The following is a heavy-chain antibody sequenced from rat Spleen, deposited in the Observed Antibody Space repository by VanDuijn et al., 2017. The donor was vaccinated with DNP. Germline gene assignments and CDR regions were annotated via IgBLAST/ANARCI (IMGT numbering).Heavy chain of an antibody. D-gene: IGHD1-4*01. V-gene: IGHV5-7*01. CDR1: GLTFSDYS. CDR2: ISYDGSST. CDR3: ATELPGYRGMDA. J-gene: IGHJ4*01. Sequence: EVQLVESGGGLVQPGRSLKLSCAASGLTFSDYSMAWVRQAPKKGLEWVATISYDGSSTYYRDSVKGRFTISRDDAKSTLYLQMDSLRSEDTATYYCATELPGYRGMDAWGQGTSVTVSS.